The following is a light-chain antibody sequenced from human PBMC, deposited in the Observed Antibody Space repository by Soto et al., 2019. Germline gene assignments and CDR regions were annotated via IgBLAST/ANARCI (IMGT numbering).Light chain of an antibody. CDR3: QQRFNWPRFT. CDR2: DAS. V-gene: IGKV3-11*01. CDR1: QSVSSY. J-gene: IGKJ2*01. Sequence: EIVLTQSPATLSLSPGDRATLSCRASQSVSSYLAWYQQKPGQAPRLLIYDASNRAPGIPARFSGGGSGTDFTLTISSLEPEDFAVFYCQQRFNWPRFTFGQGTKLEIK.